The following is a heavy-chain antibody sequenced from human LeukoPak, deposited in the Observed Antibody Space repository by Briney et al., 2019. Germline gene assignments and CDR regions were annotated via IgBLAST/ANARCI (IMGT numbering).Heavy chain of an antibody. CDR3: VTGGGAY. CDR2: INGDGSEK. CDR1: GLTFNSHW. J-gene: IGHJ4*02. D-gene: IGHD3-16*01. V-gene: IGHV3-7*01. Sequence: GGSLRLSCAASGLTFNSHWMSWVRQAPGKGLEWVAMINGDGSEKNYVDSVKGLFTISRENAKNSLYLQMNNLRAEDMGVYYCVTGGGAYWGQGTLVTLS.